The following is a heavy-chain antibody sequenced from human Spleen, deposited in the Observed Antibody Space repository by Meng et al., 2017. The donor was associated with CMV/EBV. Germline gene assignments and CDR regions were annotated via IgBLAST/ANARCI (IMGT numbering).Heavy chain of an antibody. V-gene: IGHV3-47*01. CDR2: IGTGGDT. D-gene: IGHD5-12*01. Sequence: GESLRISCAASGFAFSSYALHWVRRAPGKGLEWVSAIGTGGDTYYADSVMGRFTISRDNAKKSLYLHMNSLIAEDTAVYYCVRDLKYSGYDPYYFDYWGQGTLVTVSS. CDR3: VRDLKYSGYDPYYFDY. J-gene: IGHJ4*02. CDR1: GFAFSSYA.